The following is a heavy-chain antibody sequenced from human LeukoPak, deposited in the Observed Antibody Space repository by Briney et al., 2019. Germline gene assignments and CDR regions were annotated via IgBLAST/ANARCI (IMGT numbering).Heavy chain of an antibody. V-gene: IGHV3-23*01. Sequence: GGSLRLSCAVYDFTFSAYAMTWARQAPRRGLEWVSTISGSGDTTYYADSVEGRFTISRDNVKNTFHLQMNSLRAEDTAVYYCVKERVTYYYAPGRNHFDYWGQGTLVTVSS. CDR1: DFTFSAYA. D-gene: IGHD3-10*01. CDR3: VKERVTYYYAPGRNHFDY. J-gene: IGHJ4*02. CDR2: ISGSGDTT.